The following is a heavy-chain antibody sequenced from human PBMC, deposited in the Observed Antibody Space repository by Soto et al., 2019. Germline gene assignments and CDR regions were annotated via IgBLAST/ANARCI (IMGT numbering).Heavy chain of an antibody. J-gene: IGHJ3*02. D-gene: IGHD3-22*01. CDR1: GFTFSSHA. CDR3: ARDRYFYDSTVSWQSYVFDM. V-gene: IGHV3-23*01. Sequence: EVQLLESGGGLVQPGGSLRLSCAASGFTFSSHAMNWVRQAPGKGLEWVSAVSGGGGSPYYADSVKGRFTISRDNSKNALYLQMNSLRAEDTAVYYCARDRYFYDSTVSWQSYVFDMWGQGTMVTVSS. CDR2: VSGGGGSP.